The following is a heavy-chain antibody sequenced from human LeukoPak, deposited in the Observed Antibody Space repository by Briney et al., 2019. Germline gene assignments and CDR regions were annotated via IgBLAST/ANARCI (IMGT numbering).Heavy chain of an antibody. V-gene: IGHV4-59*12. Sequence: SETLSLTCTVSGGSINSYYWSWIRQPPGKGLEWIGYIYYSGSTNYNPSLKSRVTISVDTSKNQFSLKLSSVTAADTAVYYCARDHSSSSEDYWGQGTLVTVSS. CDR1: GGSINSYY. CDR3: ARDHSSSSEDY. CDR2: IYYSGST. J-gene: IGHJ4*02. D-gene: IGHD6-13*01.